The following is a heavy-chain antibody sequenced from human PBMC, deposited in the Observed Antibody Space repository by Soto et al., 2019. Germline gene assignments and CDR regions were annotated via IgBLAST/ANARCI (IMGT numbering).Heavy chain of an antibody. J-gene: IGHJ4*01. CDR3: AFTGTFHSHY. D-gene: IGHD4-17*01. V-gene: IGHV3-23*01. Sequence: WGSLIISCACSGFTFSGYAMAWVRQAPGKGLEWVSVISTSGDRPDYADSVKGRFTISRDNSKNMLYLQMNSLRVEDTAIYYCAFTGTFHSHYWGQGTPVTVSS. CDR2: ISTSGDRP. CDR1: GFTFSGYA.